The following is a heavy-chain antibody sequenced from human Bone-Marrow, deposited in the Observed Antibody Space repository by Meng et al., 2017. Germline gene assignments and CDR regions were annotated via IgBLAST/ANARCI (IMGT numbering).Heavy chain of an antibody. J-gene: IGHJ6*02. CDR2: TRNKANSYTT. CDR3: AREKGSEYYYGSGSYMDYYGMDV. CDR1: GFTFSDHY. V-gene: IGHV3-72*01. D-gene: IGHD3-10*01. Sequence: GESLKISCAASGFTFSDHYMDWVRQAPGKGLEWVGRTRNKANSYTTEYAASVKGRFTISRDDSKNSLYLQMNSLKTEDTAVYYCAREKGSEYYYGSGSYMDYYGMDVWGQGTTVTVSS.